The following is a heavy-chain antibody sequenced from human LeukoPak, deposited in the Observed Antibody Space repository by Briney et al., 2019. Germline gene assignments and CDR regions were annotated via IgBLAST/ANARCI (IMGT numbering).Heavy chain of an antibody. V-gene: IGHV4-39*07. J-gene: IGHJ4*02. CDR3: ARDLFTGVAGTGVDRFDY. Sequence: SETLSLTCTVSGGSISSSSYYWGWIRQPPGNGLEWIGSIYYSGSTYYNPSLKSRVTISVDTSKNQFSLKLSSVTAADTAVYYCARDLFTGVAGTGVDRFDYWGQGTLVTVSS. CDR1: GGSISSSSYY. CDR2: IYYSGST. D-gene: IGHD6-19*01.